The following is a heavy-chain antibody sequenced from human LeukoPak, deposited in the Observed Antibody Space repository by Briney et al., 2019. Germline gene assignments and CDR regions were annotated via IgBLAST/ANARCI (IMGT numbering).Heavy chain of an antibody. CDR2: IYPGDSDT. J-gene: IGHJ4*02. D-gene: IGHD3-22*01. CDR3: ARQTSSRYYYDSSGYYYVDY. CDR1: GYNFTSYW. Sequence: GESLKISCKGSGYNFTSYWIGWVRQMPGKGLEWMGIIYPGDSDTRYSPSFQGQVTISADKSISTAYLQWSSLKASDTAMYYCARQTSSRYYYDSSGYYYVDYWGQGTLVTVSS. V-gene: IGHV5-51*01.